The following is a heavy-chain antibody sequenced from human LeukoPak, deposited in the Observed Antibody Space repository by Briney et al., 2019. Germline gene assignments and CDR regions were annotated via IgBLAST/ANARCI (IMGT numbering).Heavy chain of an antibody. CDR2: IYPIESKT. J-gene: IGHJ4*02. CDR3: ATRDGYNLLS. CDR1: GYTYNSYW. V-gene: IGHV5-51*01. D-gene: IGHD5-24*01. Sequence: GESLKISCKGSGYTYNSYWIGWVRQMPGKGLEWIGIIYPIESKTKYCQSFEGQVTISADKSINTAYLQWTSLKASDTAMYFCATRDGYNLLSWGQGTLVTVSS.